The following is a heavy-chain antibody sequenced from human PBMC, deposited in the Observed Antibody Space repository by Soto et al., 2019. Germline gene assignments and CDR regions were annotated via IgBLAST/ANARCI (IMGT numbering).Heavy chain of an antibody. V-gene: IGHV5-51*01. CDR1: GYSFTSYW. CDR2: IYPGDSDT. J-gene: IGHJ6*02. Sequence: GESLKISCKGSGYSFTSYWIGWVRQMPGKGLEWMGIIYPGDSDTRYSPSFQGQVTISADKSISTAYLQWSSLKASDTAMYYCASSYYYDSSGYSKYYYYYYGMDVWGQGTTVTVSS. CDR3: ASSYYYDSSGYSKYYYYYYGMDV. D-gene: IGHD3-22*01.